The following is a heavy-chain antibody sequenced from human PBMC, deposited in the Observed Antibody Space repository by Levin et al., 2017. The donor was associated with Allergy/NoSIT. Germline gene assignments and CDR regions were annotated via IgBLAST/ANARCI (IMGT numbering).Heavy chain of an antibody. J-gene: IGHJ4*02. CDR2: ISGSGGST. D-gene: IGHD2-2*01. CDR1: GFTFSSYA. Sequence: GGSLRLSCAASGFTFSSYAMSWVRQAPGKGLEWVSAISGSGGSTYYADSVKGRFTISRDNSKNTLYLQMNSLRAEDTAVYYCATVGYCSSTTCRRYFDYWGQGTLVTVSS. CDR3: ATVGYCSSTTCRRYFDY. V-gene: IGHV3-23*01.